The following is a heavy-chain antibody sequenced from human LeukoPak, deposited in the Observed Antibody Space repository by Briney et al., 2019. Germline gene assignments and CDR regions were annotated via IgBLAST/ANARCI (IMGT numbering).Heavy chain of an antibody. V-gene: IGHV3-23*01. J-gene: IGHJ4*02. Sequence: GGSLRLSCAGSGYTFSSNAMSWVRQAPGKGLEWVSAISDTGGNTYDADSVEGRFAISRDNSRSTLYLQMNSLRTEDTAVYYCSKDTSIGRYCINCVCFPCDYWGQGSLVTVSS. CDR2: ISDTGGNT. CDR3: SKDTSIGRYCINCVCFPCDY. D-gene: IGHD2-8*01. CDR1: GYTFSSNA.